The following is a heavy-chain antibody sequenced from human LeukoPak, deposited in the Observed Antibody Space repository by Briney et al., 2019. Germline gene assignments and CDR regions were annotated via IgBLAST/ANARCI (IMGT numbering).Heavy chain of an antibody. D-gene: IGHD3-10*01. V-gene: IGHV3-30*02. J-gene: IGHJ5*02. Sequence: PGGSLRLSCAASGFTFKRYNMNWVRQAPGKGLEWVALISFDGSQKYYAGSVKGRFTISRDNSKSTVYLQMNSLRVEDAAVYYCSKDLTSDFGGDLDPWGQGTLVTVSS. CDR3: SKDLTSDFGGDLDP. CDR2: ISFDGSQK. CDR1: GFTFKRYN.